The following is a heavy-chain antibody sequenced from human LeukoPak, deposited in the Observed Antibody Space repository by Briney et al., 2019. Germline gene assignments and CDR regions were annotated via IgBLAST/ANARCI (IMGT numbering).Heavy chain of an antibody. V-gene: IGHV1-2*02. Sequence: GASVKVSCKASGYTFSGYYMHWVRQAPGQGLKWMGWINPNSGGTNYAQKFQGRVTMTRDTSISTAYMELSRLRSDDTAVYYCARGRDLDFWRTLYTKDYFDYWGQGTLVTVSS. J-gene: IGHJ4*02. CDR2: INPNSGGT. CDR3: ARGRDLDFWRTLYTKDYFDY. D-gene: IGHD3-3*01. CDR1: GYTFSGYY.